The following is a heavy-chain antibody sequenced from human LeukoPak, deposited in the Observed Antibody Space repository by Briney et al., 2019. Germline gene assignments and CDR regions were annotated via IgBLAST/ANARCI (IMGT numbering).Heavy chain of an antibody. V-gene: IGHV4-34*01. Sequence: SETLSLTCAVYGGSLSVYYWSWIRQPPGKGLEWIGEINHSGSTNYNPSLKSRVTISLDTSKNQFSLELSSVTAADMAVYYCARVPLRFLEPFDYWGQGTLATVSS. CDR1: GGSLSVYY. CDR2: INHSGST. CDR3: ARVPLRFLEPFDY. D-gene: IGHD3-3*01. J-gene: IGHJ4*02.